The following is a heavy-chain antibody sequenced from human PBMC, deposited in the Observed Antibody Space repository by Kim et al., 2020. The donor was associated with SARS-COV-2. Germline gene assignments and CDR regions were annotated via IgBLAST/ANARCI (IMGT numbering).Heavy chain of an antibody. CDR3: APDGGGYDSSYYYGMDV. CDR2: ISSSSSYI. J-gene: IGHJ6*02. D-gene: IGHD5-12*01. V-gene: IGHV3-21*01. CDR1: GFTFSSYS. Sequence: GGSLRLSCAASGFTFSSYSMNWVRQAPGKGLEWVSSISSSSSYIYYADSVKGRFTISRDNAKNSLYLQMNSLRAEDTAVYYCAPDGGGYDSSYYYGMDVWGRGTTVTVSS.